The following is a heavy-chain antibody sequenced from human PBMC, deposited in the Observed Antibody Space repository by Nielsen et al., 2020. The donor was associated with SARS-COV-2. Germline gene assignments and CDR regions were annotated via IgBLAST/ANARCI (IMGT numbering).Heavy chain of an antibody. J-gene: IGHJ6*02. D-gene: IGHD3-10*01. CDR1: GGSISSYY. Sequence: SETLSLTCTVSGGSISSYYWSWIRQPPGKGLEWIGYIYYSGSTNYNPSLKSRVTISVDTSKNQFSLKLSSVTAADTAVYYYARDPAAMVRGNYYYYYGMDVWGQGTTVTVSS. CDR3: ARDPAAMVRGNYYYYYGMDV. V-gene: IGHV4-59*01. CDR2: IYYSGST.